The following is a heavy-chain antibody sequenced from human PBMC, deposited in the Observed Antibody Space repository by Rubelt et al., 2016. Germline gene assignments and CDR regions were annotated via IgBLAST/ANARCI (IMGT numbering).Heavy chain of an antibody. J-gene: IGHJ2*01. CDR2: ISGSGGTT. Sequence: EVQLLDSGGGLVQPGGSMRLSCAASGFTFSSYVMSWVRQAPGKGLEWVSAISGSGGTTDYADSAKGRFTISRATSKNTLYLQMNNQRGVVTAGYYCARVRDSSGYYADWYFDLWGRGTLVTVSS. CDR3: ARVRDSSGYYADWYFDL. D-gene: IGHD3-22*01. CDR1: GFTFSSYV. V-gene: IGHV3-23*01.